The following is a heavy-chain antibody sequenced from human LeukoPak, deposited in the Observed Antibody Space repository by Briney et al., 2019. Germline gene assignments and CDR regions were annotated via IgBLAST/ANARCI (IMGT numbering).Heavy chain of an antibody. J-gene: IGHJ4*02. CDR3: AKDLRFREQLAVDY. V-gene: IGHV3-30*02. Sequence: PGGSLRLSCAASGFTFSSYGMHWVRQAPGKGLEWVAFIRYDGSNKYYADSVKGRFTISRDNSKNTLYLQMNSLRAEDTAVYYCAKDLRFREQLAVDYWGQGTLVTVSS. D-gene: IGHD6-13*01. CDR1: GFTFSSYG. CDR2: IRYDGSNK.